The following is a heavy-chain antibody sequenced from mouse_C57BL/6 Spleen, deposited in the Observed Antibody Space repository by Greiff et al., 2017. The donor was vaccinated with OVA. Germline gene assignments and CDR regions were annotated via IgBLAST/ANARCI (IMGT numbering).Heavy chain of an antibody. J-gene: IGHJ4*01. Sequence: EVMLVESEGGLVQPGSSMKLSCTASGFTFSDYYMAWVRQVPEKGLEWVANINYDGSSTYYLDSLKSRFIISRDNAKNILYLQMSSLKSEDTATYYCARDRDDGYYFMDYWGQGTSVTVSS. CDR3: ARDRDDGYYFMDY. CDR2: INYDGSST. V-gene: IGHV5-16*01. D-gene: IGHD2-3*01. CDR1: GFTFSDYY.